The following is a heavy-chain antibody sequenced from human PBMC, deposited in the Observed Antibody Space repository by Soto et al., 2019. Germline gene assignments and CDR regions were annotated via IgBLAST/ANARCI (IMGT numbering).Heavy chain of an antibody. V-gene: IGHV2-5*01. CDR2: IYWNDDK. CDR3: AHRRLRFLELGNWFDP. J-gene: IGHJ5*02. CDR1: GFSLSTSGVG. Sequence: SGPTLVNPIHTLTLTCTFSGFSLSTSGVGVGWIRQPPGKALEWLALIYWNDDKRYSPSLKSRLTITKDTSKNQVVLTMTNMEPVDTATYYCAHRRLRFLELGNWFDPWGQGPLVTVSS. D-gene: IGHD3-3*01.